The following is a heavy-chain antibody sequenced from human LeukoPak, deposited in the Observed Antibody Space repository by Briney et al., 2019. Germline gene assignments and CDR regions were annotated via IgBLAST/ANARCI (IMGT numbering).Heavy chain of an antibody. D-gene: IGHD2-2*01. J-gene: IGHJ5*02. Sequence: ASVKVSCKASGYTFTGYYIHWVRQAPGQGLEWMGWISAYNGNTNYAQKLQGRVTMTTDTSTSAAYMELRSLRSDDTAVYYCAREAVCSSTSCYARNWFDPWGQGTLVTVSS. CDR1: GYTFTGYY. V-gene: IGHV1-18*04. CDR2: ISAYNGNT. CDR3: AREAVCSSTSCYARNWFDP.